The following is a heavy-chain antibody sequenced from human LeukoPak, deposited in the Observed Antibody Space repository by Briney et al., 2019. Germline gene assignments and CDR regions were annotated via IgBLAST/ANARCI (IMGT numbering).Heavy chain of an antibody. D-gene: IGHD3-22*01. Sequence: GGSLRLSCAASGFTFSSYAMTWVRQAPRKGLEWVSGISGSGGSTYYADSVKGRFTISRDNSRNTLYLQMNSLRAEDTAVYYCARLTSSGYPFDYWGQGTLVTVSS. J-gene: IGHJ4*02. V-gene: IGHV3-23*01. CDR2: ISGSGGST. CDR3: ARLTSSGYPFDY. CDR1: GFTFSSYA.